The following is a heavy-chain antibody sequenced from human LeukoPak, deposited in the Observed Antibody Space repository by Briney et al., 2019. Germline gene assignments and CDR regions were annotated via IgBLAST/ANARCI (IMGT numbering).Heavy chain of an antibody. Sequence: GASVKVSCKASGGTFSSYAISWVRQAPGQGLEWMGRIIPIFGTANYAQKFQGRVTITTDESTSTAYMELSSLRSEDTAVYYCAREGRGYSGYDRGIDYWGQGTLVTVSS. J-gene: IGHJ4*02. CDR3: AREGRGYSGYDRGIDY. V-gene: IGHV1-69*05. CDR2: IIPIFGTA. CDR1: GGTFSSYA. D-gene: IGHD5-12*01.